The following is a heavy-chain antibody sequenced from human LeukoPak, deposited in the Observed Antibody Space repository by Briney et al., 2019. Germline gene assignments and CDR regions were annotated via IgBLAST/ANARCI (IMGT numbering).Heavy chain of an antibody. CDR3: ARTVDTAIDY. V-gene: IGHV5-51*01. Sequence: GESLKISWQGSGYSFTSYCIGWLGQLHGKGLNWMGIIYPGDSDTRYSPSFQGQVTISTDKSISTAYLQWSTLKASDTAMYYCARTVDTAIDYWGQGTLVTVSS. CDR1: GYSFTSYC. J-gene: IGHJ4*02. CDR2: IYPGDSDT. D-gene: IGHD5-18*01.